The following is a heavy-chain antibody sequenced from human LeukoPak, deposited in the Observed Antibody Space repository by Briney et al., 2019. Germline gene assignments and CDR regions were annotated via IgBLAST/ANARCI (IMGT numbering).Heavy chain of an antibody. D-gene: IGHD4-17*01. Sequence: PSETLCLTCTVSGGSISSYYWSWIRQPAGKGLEWIGLIYTSGSTNYNHSLKSRVTMSVDTSKNQFSLKLSSVTAADTAVYYCARDLDYGDYAYYYYGMDVWGQGTTVTVSS. CDR1: GGSISSYY. V-gene: IGHV4-4*07. J-gene: IGHJ6*02. CDR2: IYTSGST. CDR3: ARDLDYGDYAYYYYGMDV.